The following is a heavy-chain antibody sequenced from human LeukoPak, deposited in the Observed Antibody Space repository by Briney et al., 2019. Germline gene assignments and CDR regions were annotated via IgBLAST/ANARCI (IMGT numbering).Heavy chain of an antibody. CDR1: GGSISSYY. CDR2: IYPSGST. D-gene: IGHD3-10*01. J-gene: IGHJ6*03. Sequence: SETLSLTCTVSGGSISSYYWNWIRQPAGEGLEWIGSIYPSGSTNYNPSLKNRVTMSIDTSKNQFSLKLSSVTAADTAFYYCAREDKLVWFGDLLGYIDVWGKGTTVTISS. CDR3: AREDKLVWFGDLLGYIDV. V-gene: IGHV4-4*07.